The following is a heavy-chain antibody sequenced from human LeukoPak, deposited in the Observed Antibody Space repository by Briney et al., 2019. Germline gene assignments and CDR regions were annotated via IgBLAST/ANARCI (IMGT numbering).Heavy chain of an antibody. J-gene: IGHJ3*02. V-gene: IGHV3-7*01. CDR3: TTEGHYYGHHAFLI. CDR1: GFTFSSYW. Sequence: GGSLRLSCAASGFTFSSYWMSWVRQAPGKGLEWVANIKQDGSEKYYVDSVKGRFTISRDNAKNSLYLQMNSLRAEDTAVYYCTTEGHYYGHHAFLIWGQGTMVTVSS. CDR2: IKQDGSEK. D-gene: IGHD3-10*01.